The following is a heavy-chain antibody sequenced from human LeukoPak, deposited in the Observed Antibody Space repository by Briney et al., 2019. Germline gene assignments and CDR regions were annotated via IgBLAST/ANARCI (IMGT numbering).Heavy chain of an antibody. D-gene: IGHD3-9*01. CDR3: ASGYYDILTGYSFDY. CDR1: GGSISSYY. CDR2: IYYSGST. Sequence: PSETLSLTCTVSGGSISSYYWSWIRQPPGKGLEWIGYIYYSGSTNYNPSLKSRVTISVDTSKSQFSLKLSSVTAADTAVHYCASGYYDILTGYSFDYWGQGTLVTVSS. J-gene: IGHJ4*02. V-gene: IGHV4-59*01.